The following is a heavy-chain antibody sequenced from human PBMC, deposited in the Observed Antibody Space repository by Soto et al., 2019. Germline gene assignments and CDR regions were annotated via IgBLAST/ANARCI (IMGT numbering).Heavy chain of an antibody. Sequence: QVQLVESGGGVVQPGRSLRLSCAASGFTFSNYGMHWVRQAPDKGLEWVAVIWYDESNKYYADSVKGRFTISRDNSKNTLYLQMNSLRAEDTAVYYCARDDIPGRAVAIYGMDVWGHGTTVTVSS. D-gene: IGHD6-19*01. J-gene: IGHJ6*02. CDR3: ARDDIPGRAVAIYGMDV. CDR2: IWYDESNK. CDR1: GFTFSNYG. V-gene: IGHV3-33*01.